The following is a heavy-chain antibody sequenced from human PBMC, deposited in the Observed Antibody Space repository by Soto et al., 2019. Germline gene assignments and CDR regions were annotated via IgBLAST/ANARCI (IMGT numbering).Heavy chain of an antibody. J-gene: IGHJ6*02. CDR2: IYYSGST. CDR3: AGQNTSTWNTYYFYYGMDV. D-gene: IGHD2-2*01. CDR1: DGSISSFY. Sequence: SETLSLTCTVSDGSISSFYWSWVRQPPGNGLEWIGDIYYSGSTNYNPSLKSRVTISVDTSMNEFSLELTSVTAADTAVYYCAGQNTSTWNTYYFYYGMDVWGQGTTVTVSS. V-gene: IGHV4-59*01.